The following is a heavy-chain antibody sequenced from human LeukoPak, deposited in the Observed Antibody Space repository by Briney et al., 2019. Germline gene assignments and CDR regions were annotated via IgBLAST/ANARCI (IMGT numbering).Heavy chain of an antibody. Sequence: LAGGSLRLSCAASGFTVSSNYMSWVRQAPGKGLEWVAVISYDGSNKYYADSVKGRFTIPRDNSKNTLYLQMNSLRVEDTAVYYCARMGATVTTLRDWGQGTLVTVSS. V-gene: IGHV3-30*03. CDR3: ARMGATVTTLRD. D-gene: IGHD4-17*01. CDR1: GFTVSSNY. CDR2: ISYDGSNK. J-gene: IGHJ4*02.